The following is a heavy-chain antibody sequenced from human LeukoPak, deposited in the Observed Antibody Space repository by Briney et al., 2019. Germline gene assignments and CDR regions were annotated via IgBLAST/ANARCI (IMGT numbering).Heavy chain of an antibody. CDR3: ARTYVWGSYRSSAFDY. CDR1: GYTFTGYY. Sequence: ASVKVSCKASGYTFTGYYMHWVRQAPGQGLEWMGWINTNTGNPTYAQGFTGRFVFSLDTSVSTAYLQISSLKAEDTAVYYCARTYVWGSYRSSAFDYWGQGTLVTVSS. D-gene: IGHD3-16*02. CDR2: INTNTGNP. V-gene: IGHV7-4-1*02. J-gene: IGHJ4*02.